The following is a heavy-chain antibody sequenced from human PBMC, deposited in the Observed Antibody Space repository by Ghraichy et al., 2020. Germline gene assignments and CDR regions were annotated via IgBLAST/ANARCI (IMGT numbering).Heavy chain of an antibody. D-gene: IGHD1-7*01. Sequence: GGSLRLSCAASGFTFSSYSMNWVRQAPGKGLEWVSSNSSSSSYIYYADSVKGRFTISRDNAKNSLYLQMNSLRAEDTAVYYCAGNYVYLLAFDYWGQGTLVTVSS. CDR2: NSSSSSYI. CDR3: AGNYVYLLAFDY. CDR1: GFTFSSYS. V-gene: IGHV3-21*01. J-gene: IGHJ4*02.